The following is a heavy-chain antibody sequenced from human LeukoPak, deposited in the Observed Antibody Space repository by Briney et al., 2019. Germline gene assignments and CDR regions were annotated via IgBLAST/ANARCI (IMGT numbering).Heavy chain of an antibody. J-gene: IGHJ6*02. Sequence: SETLSLTCTVSGGSISSYYWSWIRQPPGKGLEWIGYIYYSGSTNYNPSLKSRVTVSVDTSKNQFSLKLSSVTAADTAVYYCARLKAGNLYYYYGMDVWGQGTTVTVSS. CDR1: GGSISSYY. V-gene: IGHV4-59*08. CDR3: ARLKAGNLYYYYGMDV. CDR2: IYYSGST. D-gene: IGHD4-23*01.